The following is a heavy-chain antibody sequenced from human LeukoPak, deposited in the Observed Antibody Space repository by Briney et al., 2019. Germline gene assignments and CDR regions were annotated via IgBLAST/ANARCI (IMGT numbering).Heavy chain of an antibody. Sequence: ASVKVSCKASGYTFTSYGISWVRQAPGQGLEWMGWISAYNGNTNYAQKLQGRVTMTTDTSTSTAYMELRSLRSDDTAVYYCARDTVVVVAANDAFDIWGQGTMVTVSS. V-gene: IGHV1-18*01. J-gene: IGHJ3*02. D-gene: IGHD2-15*01. CDR3: ARDTVVVVAANDAFDI. CDR1: GYTFTSYG. CDR2: ISAYNGNT.